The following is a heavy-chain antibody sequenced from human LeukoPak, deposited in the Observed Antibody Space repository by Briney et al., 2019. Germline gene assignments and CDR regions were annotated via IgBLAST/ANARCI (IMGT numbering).Heavy chain of an antibody. D-gene: IGHD3-16*01. CDR1: GFTFSSYS. V-gene: IGHV3-21*01. CDR3: ARGEFSAAGDY. Sequence: PGGSLRLSCAASGFTFSSYSMNWVRKAPGKGLEWFSSIGSSRPYTHYADSVKGRFTISRDNAKKSLYLQMHSLRAEDTAVYYCARGEFSAAGDYWGQGTLVTVSS. CDR2: IGSSRPYT. J-gene: IGHJ4*02.